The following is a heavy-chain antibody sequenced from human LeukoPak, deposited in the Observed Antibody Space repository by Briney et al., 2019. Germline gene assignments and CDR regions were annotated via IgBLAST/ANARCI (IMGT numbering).Heavy chain of an antibody. CDR3: AGSGGLANQGAVFDY. J-gene: IGHJ4*02. CDR1: GGSISSYY. Sequence: SETVSLTCTVSGGSISSYYWSWIRQPPGKGLEWIGYIYYSGSTNYNPSLKSRVTISVDTSKNQFSLKLSSVTAADTAVYYCAGSGGLANQGAVFDYWGQGTLVTVSS. CDR2: IYYSGST. V-gene: IGHV4-59*08. D-gene: IGHD3-10*01.